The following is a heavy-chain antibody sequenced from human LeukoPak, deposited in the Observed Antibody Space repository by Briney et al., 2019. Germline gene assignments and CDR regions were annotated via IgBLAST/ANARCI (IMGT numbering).Heavy chain of an antibody. J-gene: IGHJ4*02. CDR2: VYSSGST. V-gene: IGHV4-61*02. Sequence: PSETLSLTCTVSGGSISSGSYYWSWIRQPAGKGLEWIGRVYSSGSTDYNPSLKSRLSISVDTSKIQFSLRLSSVTVADTAVYYCARGFSSSWYYFDYWGQGTLVTVSS. D-gene: IGHD6-13*01. CDR3: ARGFSSSWYYFDY. CDR1: GGSISSGSYY.